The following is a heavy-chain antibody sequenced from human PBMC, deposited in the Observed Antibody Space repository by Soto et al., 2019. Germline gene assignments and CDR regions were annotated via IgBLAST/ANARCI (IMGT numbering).Heavy chain of an antibody. CDR3: ARDPPYSSGWSWFDP. J-gene: IGHJ5*02. CDR1: GFTFSSYS. CDR2: ISSSSSYI. D-gene: IGHD6-19*01. V-gene: IGHV3-21*01. Sequence: EVQLVESGGGLVKPGGSLRLSCAASGFTFSSYSMNWVRQAPGKGLEWVSSISSSSSYIYYADSVKGRFTISRDNAKNSLYLQMNSLRAEDTAVYYCARDPPYSSGWSWFDPWGQGTLVTVSS.